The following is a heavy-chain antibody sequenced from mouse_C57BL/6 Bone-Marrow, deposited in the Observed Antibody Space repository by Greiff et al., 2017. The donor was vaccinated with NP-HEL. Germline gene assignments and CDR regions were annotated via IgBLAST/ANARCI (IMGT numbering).Heavy chain of an antibody. CDR1: GFNIKDDY. J-gene: IGHJ4*01. Sequence: VQLQQSGAELVRPGASVKLSCKASGFNIKDDYMHWVKQRPEQGLEWIGWIDPENGDTEYATKFQGKATITVDKSSNTAYLQLSSLTSEDTVVYYCTTGYPYYAIDYWGQGTSVTVSS. CDR2: IDPENGDT. D-gene: IGHD2-2*01. V-gene: IGHV14-4*01. CDR3: TTGYPYYAIDY.